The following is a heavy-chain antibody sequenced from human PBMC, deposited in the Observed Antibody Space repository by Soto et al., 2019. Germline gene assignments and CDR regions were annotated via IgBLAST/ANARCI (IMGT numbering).Heavy chain of an antibody. CDR3: ASYYGAGSYPIPIYFGYGMDV. D-gene: IGHD3-10*01. J-gene: IGHJ6*02. CDR1: GGTFSSYA. CDR2: IIPIFGTA. V-gene: IGHV1-69*01. Sequence: QVQLVQSGAEVKKPGSSVKVSCKASGGTFSSYAISWVRQAPGQGLEWMGGIIPIFGTANYAQKFQGRVTITADESTSTASREMSSLRSEETAVYYCASYYGAGSYPIPIYFGYGMDVWGQGTTVTVSS.